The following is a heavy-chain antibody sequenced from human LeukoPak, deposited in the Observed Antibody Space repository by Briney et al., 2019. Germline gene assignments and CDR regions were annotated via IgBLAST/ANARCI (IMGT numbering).Heavy chain of an antibody. V-gene: IGHV4-39*01. CDR2: MDYSGST. CDR3: AGYSGSHLGAGSEYFQH. Sequence: SETLSLTCTVSGASISSSSYYWAWIRQPPGKGLEWIGSMDYSGSTYYKPSLKSRVTISVDTSKNQFSLKLSSVTAADTAVYYCAGYSGSHLGAGSEYFQHWGQGTLVTVSS. CDR1: GASISSSSYY. J-gene: IGHJ1*01. D-gene: IGHD1-26*01.